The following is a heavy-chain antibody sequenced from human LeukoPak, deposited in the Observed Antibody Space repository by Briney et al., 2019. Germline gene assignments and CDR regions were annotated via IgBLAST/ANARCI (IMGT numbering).Heavy chain of an antibody. CDR2: ISSSSSYI. V-gene: IGHV3-21*01. Sequence: GGSQRLSCAASGFTFSSYSMSWVRQAPGKGLEWVSSISSSSSYIYYADSVKGRFTISRDNAKNSLYLQMNSLRAEDTAVYYCAREAAARHDAFDIWGQGTMVTVSS. CDR3: AREAAARHDAFDI. D-gene: IGHD6-13*01. CDR1: GFTFSSYS. J-gene: IGHJ3*02.